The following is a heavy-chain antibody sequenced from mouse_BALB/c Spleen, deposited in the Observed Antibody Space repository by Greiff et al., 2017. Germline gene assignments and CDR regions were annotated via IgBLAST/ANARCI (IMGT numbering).Heavy chain of an antibody. CDR2: IWAGGST. V-gene: IGHV2-9*02. Sequence: VHLVESGPGLVAPSQSLSITCTVSGFSLTSYGVHWVRQPPGKGLEWLGVIWAGGSTNYNSALMSRLSISKDNSKSQVFLKMNSLQTDDTAMYYCARDDYRYGYYAMDYWGQGTSVTVSS. CDR1: GFSLTSYG. J-gene: IGHJ4*01. CDR3: ARDDYRYGYYAMDY. D-gene: IGHD2-14*01.